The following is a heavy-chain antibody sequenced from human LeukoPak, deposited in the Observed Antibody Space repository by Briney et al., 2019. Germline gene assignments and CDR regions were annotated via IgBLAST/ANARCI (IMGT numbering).Heavy chain of an antibody. Sequence: GGSLRLSCAASGFTFSNYAMSWVRQAPGKGLAWVSGISGSAGSTYYADSVKGRLTISRDNSKNTLYLQMNSLRAEDTAVYYCAKRNYDFWSGYYRRAENHFDYWGQGTLVTVSS. D-gene: IGHD3-3*01. V-gene: IGHV3-23*01. CDR3: AKRNYDFWSGYYRRAENHFDY. J-gene: IGHJ4*02. CDR2: ISGSAGST. CDR1: GFTFSNYA.